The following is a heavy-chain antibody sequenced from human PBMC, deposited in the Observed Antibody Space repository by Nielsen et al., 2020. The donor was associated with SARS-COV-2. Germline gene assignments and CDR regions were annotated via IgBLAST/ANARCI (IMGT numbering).Heavy chain of an antibody. CDR2: ISGSGGST. CDR3: AKIDSSSWLYYYYGMDV. CDR1: GFTFSSYA. Sequence: GESLKISCAASGFTFSSYAMSWVRQAPGKGLEWVSAISGSGGSTYYADSVKGRFTISRDNPKNTLYLQMNSLRAEDTAVYYCAKIDSSSWLYYYYGMDVWGQGTTVTVSS. J-gene: IGHJ6*02. D-gene: IGHD6-13*01. V-gene: IGHV3-23*01.